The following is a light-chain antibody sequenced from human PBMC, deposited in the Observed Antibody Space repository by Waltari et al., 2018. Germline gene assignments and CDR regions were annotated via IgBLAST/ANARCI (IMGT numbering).Light chain of an antibody. CDR2: DLT. CDR3: CSYAGTYTWV. CDR1: SSDVGTYDY. V-gene: IGLV2-11*01. J-gene: IGLJ3*02. Sequence: QSALTQPRSVSGSLGQSVTISCTGTSSDVGTYDYVSWYQQHPGKAPNLIISDLTKRPSGVPDRFSGSKSGNTASLTISGLQAEDEADYYCCSYAGTYTWVFGGGTKLTVL.